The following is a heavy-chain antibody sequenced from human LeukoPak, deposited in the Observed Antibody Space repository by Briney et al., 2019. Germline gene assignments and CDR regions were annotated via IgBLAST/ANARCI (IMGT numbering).Heavy chain of an antibody. D-gene: IGHD2-2*01. Sequence: PGGSLRLSCAASGFTFSSYWMNWVRQTPGKGLEWVANIKQDGSEKNYVDSVKGRFTISRDNTNYSLYLQMNSLRAEDTAVYYCARGARVCSSYRCYYYYHYMDVWGKGTTVTVSS. J-gene: IGHJ6*03. V-gene: IGHV3-7*01. CDR1: GFTFSSYW. CDR2: IKQDGSEK. CDR3: ARGARVCSSYRCYYYYHYMDV.